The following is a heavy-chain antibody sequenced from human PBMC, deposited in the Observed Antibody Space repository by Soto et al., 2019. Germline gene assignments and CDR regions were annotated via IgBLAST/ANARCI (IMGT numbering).Heavy chain of an antibody. Sequence: SVKVSCKASGGTFSRYAISWVRQAPGQGLERMGGIIPIFGTANYAQKFQGRVTITADESTSTAYMELSSLRFEDTAVYYCARAIVGPTTTGWLDPWGQGTLVTVSS. CDR3: ARAIVGPTTTGWLDP. D-gene: IGHD1-26*01. CDR2: IIPIFGTA. CDR1: GGTFSRYA. J-gene: IGHJ5*02. V-gene: IGHV1-69*13.